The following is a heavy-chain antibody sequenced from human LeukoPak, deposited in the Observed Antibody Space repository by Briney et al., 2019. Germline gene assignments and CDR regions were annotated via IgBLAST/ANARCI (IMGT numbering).Heavy chain of an antibody. Sequence: GESLEISCQGSGYRFTSYWIGWVRQMPGKGLEWMGIIYPGDSDTRYSPSFRGQVTISADKSISTAYLQWSSLKASDTAMYYCARLYSTHQAVDIWGQGTMVTVSS. J-gene: IGHJ3*02. CDR3: ARLYSTHQAVDI. D-gene: IGHD6-13*01. CDR1: GYRFTSYW. V-gene: IGHV5-51*01. CDR2: IYPGDSDT.